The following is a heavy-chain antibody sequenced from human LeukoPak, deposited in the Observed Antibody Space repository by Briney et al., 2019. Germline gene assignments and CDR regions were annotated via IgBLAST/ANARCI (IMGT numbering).Heavy chain of an antibody. V-gene: IGHV3-30*01. D-gene: IGHD6-19*01. CDR3: ARDTLSSDWYEYYFGY. CDR2: ISYDGGNK. CDR1: GFTFSFSP. Sequence: GGSLRLSCAASGFTFSFSPMHWVRQAPGKGLERGAVISYDGGNKYYADSVKGRFTISRDNSKNTLFLQMNSLRAEDTAVYYCARDTLSSDWYEYYFGYWGQGTLVTVSS. J-gene: IGHJ4*02.